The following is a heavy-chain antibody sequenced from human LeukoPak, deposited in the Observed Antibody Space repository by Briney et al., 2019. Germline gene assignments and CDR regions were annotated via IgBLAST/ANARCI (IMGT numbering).Heavy chain of an antibody. Sequence: GGSLRLSCAASGFTFSSYAMSWVRQAPGKGLEWVSAISGSGGSTYYADSVKGRFTISRDNSKNTLYLQMNSLRAEDTAVYYCAKDYGYYYDSSGYYPGAFDIWGQGTMVTVSS. D-gene: IGHD3-22*01. J-gene: IGHJ3*02. V-gene: IGHV3-23*01. CDR1: GFTFSSYA. CDR3: AKDYGYYYDSSGYYPGAFDI. CDR2: ISGSGGST.